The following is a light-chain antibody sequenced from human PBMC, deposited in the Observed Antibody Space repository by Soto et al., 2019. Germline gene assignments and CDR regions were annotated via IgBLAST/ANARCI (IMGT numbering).Light chain of an antibody. CDR1: QSIISY. V-gene: IGKV3-11*01. Sequence: EIVLTQSPATLSLSPGARATLSCRASQSIISYSAPYQQKPAQPPRLLISDASNRATGIPPRFSGSRSGTDFTLTISSLEPEDFPVYYCQQRSNWPPGTFGPGTKVDIK. CDR2: DAS. J-gene: IGKJ3*01. CDR3: QQRSNWPPGT.